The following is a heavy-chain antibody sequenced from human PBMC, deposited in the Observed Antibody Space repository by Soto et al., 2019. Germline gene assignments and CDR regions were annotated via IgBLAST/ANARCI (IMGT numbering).Heavy chain of an antibody. D-gene: IGHD6-13*01. V-gene: IGHV3-23*01. CDR1: GFTFSSYA. CDR2: ISGSGGST. Sequence: EVQLLESGGGLVQPGGSLRLSCAASGFTFSSYAMSWVRQAPGKGLEWVSAISGSGGSTYYADSVKGRFTISRDNSKNTLYLQMSSLRAEDTAVYYCAKVAAGHKDFNWFDPWDQGTLVTVSS. CDR3: AKVAAGHKDFNWFDP. J-gene: IGHJ5*02.